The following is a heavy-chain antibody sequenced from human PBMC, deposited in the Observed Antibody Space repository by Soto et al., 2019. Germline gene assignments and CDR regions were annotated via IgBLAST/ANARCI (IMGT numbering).Heavy chain of an antibody. CDR2: ISYDGSQK. D-gene: IGHD4-17*01. J-gene: IGHJ4*02. CDR3: AKDDYAEYGLYDY. Sequence: QVQLVESGGGVVQPGRSLRLSCAASGFTFSNYGMHWVRQPPGKGLEWVALISYDGSQKSYADAVKGRFTVSRDNSKNTVYLQTNSLSGEDTAVYYCAKDDYAEYGLYDYWGQGTLVTVSS. CDR1: GFTFSNYG. V-gene: IGHV3-30*18.